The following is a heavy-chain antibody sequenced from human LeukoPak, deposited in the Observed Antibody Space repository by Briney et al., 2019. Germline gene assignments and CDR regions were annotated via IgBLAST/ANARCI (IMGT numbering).Heavy chain of an antibody. V-gene: IGHV4-61*02. D-gene: IGHD1-26*01. CDR3: ATTSGSSPSGAFDI. J-gene: IGHJ3*02. Sequence: SQTLSLTCTVSGGSISSGSYYWSWIRQPAGKGLEWIGRMYTSGSTNYNPSLKSRVTISVDTSKNQFSLKLSSVTAADTAVYYCATTSGSSPSGAFDIWGQGTMVTVSS. CDR1: GGSISSGSYY. CDR2: MYTSGST.